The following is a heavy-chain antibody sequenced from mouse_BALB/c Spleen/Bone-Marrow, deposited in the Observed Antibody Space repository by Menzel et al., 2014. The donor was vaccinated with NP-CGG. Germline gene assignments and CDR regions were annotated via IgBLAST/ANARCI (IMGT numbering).Heavy chain of an antibody. CDR3: AREDITTVVEMDY. V-gene: IGHV1-9*01. CDR1: GYTFXSYW. CDR2: ILPGSGNT. J-gene: IGHJ4*01. D-gene: IGHD1-1*01. Sequence: QVQLQQSGAELMKPGASVKISCKATGYTFXSYWIEWVKQRPGHGLEWIGEILPGSGNTNYNGKFKGKATFTADTSSNTAYMQLSSLTSEDSAVYYCAREDITTVVEMDYWGQGTSVTVSS.